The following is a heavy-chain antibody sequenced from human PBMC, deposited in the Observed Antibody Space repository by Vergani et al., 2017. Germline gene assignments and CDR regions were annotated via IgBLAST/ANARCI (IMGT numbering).Heavy chain of an antibody. J-gene: IGHJ6*02. Sequence: QVQLVQSGAEVKKPGASVKVSCKASGYTFTSYGISWVRQAPGQGLEWMGWISAYNGNTNYAQKFQGRVTMTRDTSISTVYMELSRLRSDETAVYYCARVDRSGWPPYYYYGMDVWGQGTTVTVS. CDR2: ISAYNGNT. CDR3: ARVDRSGWPPYYYYGMDV. CDR1: GYTFTSYG. D-gene: IGHD6-25*01. V-gene: IGHV1-18*01.